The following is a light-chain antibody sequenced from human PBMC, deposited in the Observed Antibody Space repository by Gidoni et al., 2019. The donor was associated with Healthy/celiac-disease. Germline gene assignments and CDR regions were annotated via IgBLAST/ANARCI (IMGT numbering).Light chain of an antibody. CDR2: GAS. V-gene: IGKV3-15*01. Sequence: EIVMTLSPATLSVYPGERATLSCRASQSVSSNLAWYQQKPGQAPRLLIYGASTRATGIPARFSGSGSGTEFTLTISSLQSEDFAVYYCQQYNNWPRTFGQGTKLEIK. J-gene: IGKJ2*01. CDR1: QSVSSN. CDR3: QQYNNWPRT.